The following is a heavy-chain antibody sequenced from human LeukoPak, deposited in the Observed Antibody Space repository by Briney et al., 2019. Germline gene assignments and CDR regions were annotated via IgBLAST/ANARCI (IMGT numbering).Heavy chain of an antibody. D-gene: IGHD4-23*01. CDR1: GFTFSSYS. V-gene: IGHV3-21*01. CDR3: ARGRPHGNDY. J-gene: IGHJ4*02. CDR2: ISSSSSYI. Sequence: GGSLRLSCAASGFTFSSYSMKWVRQAPGKGLEWVSSISSSSSYIYYADSVKGRFTISRDNAKNTLYLQMNSLRVEDTAVYYCARGRPHGNDYWGQGTLVTVSS.